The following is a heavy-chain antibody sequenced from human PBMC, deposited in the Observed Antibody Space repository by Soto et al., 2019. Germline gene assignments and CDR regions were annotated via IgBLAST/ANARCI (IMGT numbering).Heavy chain of an antibody. J-gene: IGHJ4*02. CDR2: VDGSGGNT. D-gene: IGHD2-2*01. Sequence: PGGSLRLSCVASVFTFRSYAMSWVRQAPGKGLEWVSAVDGSGGNTYYTESVKGRFTVSRDNSKNTLYLQMNSLRAEDTAVYYCAKDLFGYCSSTSCYQFDYWGQGTLVTVSS. CDR1: VFTFRSYA. V-gene: IGHV3-23*01. CDR3: AKDLFGYCSSTSCYQFDY.